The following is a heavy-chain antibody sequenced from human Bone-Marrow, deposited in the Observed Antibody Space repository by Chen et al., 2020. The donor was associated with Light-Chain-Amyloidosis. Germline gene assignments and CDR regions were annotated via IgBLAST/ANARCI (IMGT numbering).Heavy chain of an antibody. V-gene: IGHV4-38-2*02. Sequence: QVHLQESGPGLVKPSETLSLTCIVSGYSMNDAYYWGWFRQTPEKGLEWIGSIYRNGNAHYTPSLKSRVTISIDTSRNQFSLSLSSVTAADTAIYFCARDTHYDFQNGPLSWFDPWGRGALVTVSS. CDR3: ARDTHYDFQNGPLSWFDP. J-gene: IGHJ5*02. CDR1: GYSMNDAYY. D-gene: IGHD3-3*01. CDR2: IYRNGNA.